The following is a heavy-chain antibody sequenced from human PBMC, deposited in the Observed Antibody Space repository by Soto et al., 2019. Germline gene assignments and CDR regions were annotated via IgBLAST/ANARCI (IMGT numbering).Heavy chain of an antibody. CDR2: IDPSDSYT. D-gene: IGHD3-16*02. Sequence: GESLKISCKGSGYSFTSYWISWVRQMPGKGLEWMGRIDPSDSYTNYSPSFQGHVTISADKSISTAYLQWSSLKASDTAMYYCARLAITFGGVIVKRGDYWGQGTLVTVSS. V-gene: IGHV5-10-1*01. CDR1: GYSFTSYW. J-gene: IGHJ4*02. CDR3: ARLAITFGGVIVKRGDY.